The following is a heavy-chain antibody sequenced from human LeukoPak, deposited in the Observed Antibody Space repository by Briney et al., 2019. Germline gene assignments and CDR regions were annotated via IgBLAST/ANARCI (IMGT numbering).Heavy chain of an antibody. CDR2: ISGSGGST. V-gene: IGHV3-23*01. Sequence: GGSLRLSCAASGFTFSSYAMSWVRQAPGKGREWVSAISGSGGSTYYADSVKGRFTISRDNSKNTRYLQMNSLRAEDTAVYYCAKFQQYYYDSSGYYSDYWGQGTLVTVSS. J-gene: IGHJ4*02. CDR1: GFTFSSYA. D-gene: IGHD3-22*01. CDR3: AKFQQYYYDSSGYYSDY.